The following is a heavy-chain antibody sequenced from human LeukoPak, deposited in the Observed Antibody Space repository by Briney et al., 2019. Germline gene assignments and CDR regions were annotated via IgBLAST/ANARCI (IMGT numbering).Heavy chain of an antibody. V-gene: IGHV3-7*01. J-gene: IGHJ4*02. CDR1: GFTFNNYW. CDR2: IKPDGSEG. D-gene: IGHD5-12*01. Sequence: GGSLRLSCVASGFTFNNYWMTWVRQAPGKGLEWVANIKPDGSEGYYLDSLKDRFTISRDNAKNSLYLEMTNLRVEGTAVYYCARSGGYGWDYWGQGALVTASS. CDR3: ARSGGYGWDY.